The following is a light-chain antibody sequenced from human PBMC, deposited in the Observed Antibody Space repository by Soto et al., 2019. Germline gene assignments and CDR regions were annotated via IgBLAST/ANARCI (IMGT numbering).Light chain of an antibody. Sequence: EIVLTQSPGTLSLSPGERATLSCRASQSVSSSYLAWYQQKPGQAPRLLSYGASSRATGIPDRFSGSGSGTYFTLTISRLEPEDFAVYYCQQYGSSPAWTFCQGTKVEIK. J-gene: IGKJ1*01. CDR1: QSVSSSY. CDR2: GAS. V-gene: IGKV3-20*01. CDR3: QQYGSSPAWT.